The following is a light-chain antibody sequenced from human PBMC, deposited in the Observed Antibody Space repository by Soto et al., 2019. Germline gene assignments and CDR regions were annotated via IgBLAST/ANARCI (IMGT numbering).Light chain of an antibody. CDR3: QQYGSSPT. Sequence: EIVLTQSPSTLSLSPGERATLSCRASQSVSSYLAWYQQKPGQAPRLLIYGASSRATGIPDRFSGSASGTDFTLTISRLEPEDFAVYYCQQYGSSPTFGQGTRLEIK. CDR2: GAS. J-gene: IGKJ5*01. CDR1: QSVSSY. V-gene: IGKV3-20*01.